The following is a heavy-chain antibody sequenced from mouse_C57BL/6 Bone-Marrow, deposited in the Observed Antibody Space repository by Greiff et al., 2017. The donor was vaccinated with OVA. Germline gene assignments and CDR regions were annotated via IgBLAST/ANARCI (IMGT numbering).Heavy chain of an antibody. Sequence: QVTLKVSGPGILQSSQTLSLTCSFSGFSLSTSDMGVSWIRQPSGKGLEWLAHLYWDDDKRSHHSLKSRLTISKDTSRNQVFLKITGVDTAYTATYYGASSTLTTALATWGKGTLVTVSA. D-gene: IGHD1-2*01. V-gene: IGHV8-12*01. CDR2: LYWDDDK. CDR3: ASSTLTTALAT. J-gene: IGHJ3*02. CDR1: GFSLSTSDMG.